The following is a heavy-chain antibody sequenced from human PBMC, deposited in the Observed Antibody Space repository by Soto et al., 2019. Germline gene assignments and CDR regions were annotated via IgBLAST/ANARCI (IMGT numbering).Heavy chain of an antibody. D-gene: IGHD3-10*01. Sequence: SETLSLTCTVSGGSISSGGYYWSWIRQHPGKGLEWIGYIYYSGSTYYNPSLKSRVTISVDTSKNQFSLKLSSVTAADTAVYYCARDRGRNYYGSGSYLHGMDVWGQGTTVTVSS. J-gene: IGHJ6*02. CDR1: GGSISSGGYY. CDR2: IYYSGST. CDR3: ARDRGRNYYGSGSYLHGMDV. V-gene: IGHV4-31*03.